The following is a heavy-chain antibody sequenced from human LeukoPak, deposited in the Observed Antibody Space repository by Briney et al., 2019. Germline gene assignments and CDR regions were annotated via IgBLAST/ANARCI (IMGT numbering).Heavy chain of an antibody. CDR2: IYYSGST. CDR3: ASESVALAGIDY. Sequence: SETLSLTCTVSGGSISDYYWNWIWRPPGKGLEWIGYIYYSGSTSYNPSPKSRVTISVDTSKKQFSLRLSSVIAADTAVYYCASESVALAGIDYWGQGTLVTVSS. CDR1: GGSISDYY. D-gene: IGHD6-19*01. J-gene: IGHJ4*02. V-gene: IGHV4-59*08.